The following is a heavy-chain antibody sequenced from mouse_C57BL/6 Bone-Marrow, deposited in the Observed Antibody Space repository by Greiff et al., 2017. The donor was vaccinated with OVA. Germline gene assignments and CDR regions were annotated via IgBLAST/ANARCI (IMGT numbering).Heavy chain of an antibody. CDR2: ISYDGSN. J-gene: IGHJ1*03. Sequence: ESGPGLVKPSQSLSLTCSVTGYSITSGYYWNWIRQFPGNKLEWMGYISYDGSNNYNPSLQNRISLTCDTSKNQFFLKLNSVTTEDTATNYCARDYYDYDDFYWYFDVGGTGTTVTVSS. V-gene: IGHV3-6*01. CDR3: ARDYYDYDDFYWYFDV. D-gene: IGHD2-4*01. CDR1: GYSITSGYY.